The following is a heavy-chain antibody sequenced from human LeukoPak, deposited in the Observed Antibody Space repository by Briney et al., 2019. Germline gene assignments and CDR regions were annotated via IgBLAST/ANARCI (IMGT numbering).Heavy chain of an antibody. J-gene: IGHJ4*02. CDR2: ISSGSSTI. V-gene: IGHV3-48*01. CDR3: AKGVIWSGYYY. Sequence: GGSLRLSCAASGFTVSSNYMNWVRQAPGKGLEWISYISSGSSTIFYADSVKGRFTISRDNAKNSLYLQMNSLRAEDTAVYYCAKGVIWSGYYYWGQGTLVTVSS. D-gene: IGHD3-3*01. CDR1: GFTVSSNY.